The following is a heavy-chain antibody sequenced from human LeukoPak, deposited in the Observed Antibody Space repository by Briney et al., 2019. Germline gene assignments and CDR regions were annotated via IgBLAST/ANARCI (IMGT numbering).Heavy chain of an antibody. Sequence: SVKVSFKASGGTFISYAISWVRQAPGQGLEWMGGIIPIFGTANYAQKFQGRVTITADESTSTAYMELSSLRSEDTAVYYCARGGYCSSTSCFIDNWFDPWGQGTLVTVSS. CDR1: GGTFISYA. D-gene: IGHD2-2*01. CDR2: IIPIFGTA. V-gene: IGHV1-69*01. CDR3: ARGGYCSSTSCFIDNWFDP. J-gene: IGHJ5*02.